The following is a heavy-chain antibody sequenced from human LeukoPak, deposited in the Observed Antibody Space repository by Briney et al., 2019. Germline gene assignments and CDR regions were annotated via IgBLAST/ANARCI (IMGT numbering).Heavy chain of an antibody. CDR1: GGTFSSYA. CDR3: ASRDAVAGTDASY. J-gene: IGHJ4*02. Sequence: SVKVSCKASGGTFSSYAISWVRQAPGQGLEWIGGIIPIFGTANYAQKFQGRVTITTDESTSTAYMELSSLRSEDTAVYYCASRDAVAGTDASYWGQGTLVTVSS. CDR2: IIPIFGTA. D-gene: IGHD6-19*01. V-gene: IGHV1-69*05.